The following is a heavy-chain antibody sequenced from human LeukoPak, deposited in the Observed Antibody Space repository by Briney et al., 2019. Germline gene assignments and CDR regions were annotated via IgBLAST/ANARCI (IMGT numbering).Heavy chain of an antibody. CDR3: ARDKEDYYYYYGMDV. CDR1: GGSVSSYY. Sequence: SENLSLTCTVSGGSVSSYYWSWIRQPPGKGLEWIGYIYYSGSTNYNPSLKSRVTISVDTSKNQFSLKLSSVTAADTAVYYCARDKEDYYYYYGMDVWGQGATVTVSS. V-gene: IGHV4-59*02. J-gene: IGHJ6*02. CDR2: IYYSGST.